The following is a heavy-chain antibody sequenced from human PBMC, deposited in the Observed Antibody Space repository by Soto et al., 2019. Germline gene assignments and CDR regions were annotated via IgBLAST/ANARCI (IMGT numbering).Heavy chain of an antibody. V-gene: IGHV4-39*01. D-gene: IGHD3-10*01. CDR1: GGSISSSSYY. CDR3: ARLRRPHGSGSYYPYYYYGMDV. Sequence: SETLSFTCTVSGGSISSSSYYWGWIRQPPGKGLEWIGSIYYSGSTYYNPSLKSRVTISVDTSKNQFSLKLSSVTAADTAVYYCARLRRPHGSGSYYPYYYYGMDVWGQGTTVTVSS. J-gene: IGHJ6*02. CDR2: IYYSGST.